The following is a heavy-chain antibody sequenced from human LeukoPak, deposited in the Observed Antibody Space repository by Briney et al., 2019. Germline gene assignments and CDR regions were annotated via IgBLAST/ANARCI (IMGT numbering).Heavy chain of an antibody. CDR2: ISSSGVLI. CDR3: ARVSGSGWHFDY. V-gene: IGHV3-48*03. J-gene: IGHJ4*02. Sequence: GGSLRLSCAPSGFTFSNDEMNRVRQAPGKWLDSVSFISSSGVLIYYADSVKGRFTISRDNAKNSLYLQMNSLRVKDTAVYYCARVSGSGWHFDYWGQGSLVTVSS. D-gene: IGHD6-19*01. CDR1: GFTFSNDE.